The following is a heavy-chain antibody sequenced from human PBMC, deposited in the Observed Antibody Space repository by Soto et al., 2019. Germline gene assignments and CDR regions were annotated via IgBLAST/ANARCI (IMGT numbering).Heavy chain of an antibody. CDR2: IYYSGST. V-gene: IGHV4-59*12. J-gene: IGHJ3*01. CDR3: ARVPNPFRLKIGYEDAFDF. D-gene: IGHD5-12*01. Sequence: SETLSLTCTVSGGSISSYYWSWIRQPPGKRLEWIGYIYYSGSTNYNPSLKSRVTISVDTSKNQFSLQLNSVTPEDTAVYYCARVPNPFRLKIGYEDAFDFWGQGTMVT. CDR1: GGSISSYY.